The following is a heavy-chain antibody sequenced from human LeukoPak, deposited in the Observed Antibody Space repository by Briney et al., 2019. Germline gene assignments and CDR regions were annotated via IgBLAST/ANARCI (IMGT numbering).Heavy chain of an antibody. Sequence: PSETQSLTCAVYGGSFSGYYWSWIRQPPGKGLEWIGEINHSGSTNYNPSLKSRVTISVDTSKNQFSLKLSSVTAADTAVYYCARRLDGLDYWGQGTLVTVSS. D-gene: IGHD3-9*01. CDR1: GGSFSGYY. CDR3: ARRLDGLDY. J-gene: IGHJ4*02. CDR2: INHSGST. V-gene: IGHV4-34*01.